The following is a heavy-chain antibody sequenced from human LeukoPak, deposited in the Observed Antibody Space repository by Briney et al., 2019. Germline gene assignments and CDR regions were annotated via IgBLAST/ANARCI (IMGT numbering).Heavy chain of an antibody. V-gene: IGHV3-48*03. CDR2: IIGNGSTI. Sequence: GGSLILSCAGPELILKNHGMNWVRQAPGKGLEWVSYIIGNGSTIKYAASVRGRFTVSRDSANHSLYLQMSNLRGEVTALYSCARQIERRVGAFVTIGTDEDAFDLWGQGTMVTVSS. D-gene: IGHD1-1*01. CDR1: ELILKNHG. J-gene: IGHJ3*01. CDR3: ARQIERRVGAFVTIGTDEDAFDL.